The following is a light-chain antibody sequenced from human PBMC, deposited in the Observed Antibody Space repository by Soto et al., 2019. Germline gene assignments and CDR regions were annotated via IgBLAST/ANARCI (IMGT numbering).Light chain of an antibody. CDR2: AAS. Sequence: DIQMTQSPSSLSASVGDEVTITCRASQTIMTYLNWYQLKPGKPPRLLIYAASSLQSGVPSRFSGSESGTEFTLTISSLQPDDFAIYYCQQYNTYSSLTFGGGTKVDIK. CDR3: QQYNTYSSLT. CDR1: QTIMTY. V-gene: IGKV1-5*01. J-gene: IGKJ4*01.